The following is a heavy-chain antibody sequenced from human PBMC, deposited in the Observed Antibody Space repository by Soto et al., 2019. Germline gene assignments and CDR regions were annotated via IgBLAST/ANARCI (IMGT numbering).Heavy chain of an antibody. CDR2: IYYSGST. D-gene: IGHD2-2*01. Sequence: QVQLQESGPGLVKPSQTLSLTCTVSGGSISSGDYYWSWIRQPPGKGLEWIGYIYYSGSTYYSPSLKSRVTRSVDTSPNQFSLKLSSVTAADTAVYYCASDRPAARGDWFAPWGQGTLVTVSS. V-gene: IGHV4-30-4*01. CDR3: ASDRPAARGDWFAP. J-gene: IGHJ5*02. CDR1: GGSISSGDYY.